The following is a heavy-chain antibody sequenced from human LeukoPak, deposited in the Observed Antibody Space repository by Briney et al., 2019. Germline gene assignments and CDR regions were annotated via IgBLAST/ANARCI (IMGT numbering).Heavy chain of an antibody. Sequence: PSETLSLTCTVSGDSIRSSSYYWGWIRQPPGKGLEWIGSIYYSGITYDNPSLKSRVTISVDTSKNQFSLKLSSVTAADTAVYYCARVGYYDILTGYPVAFDIWGQGTMVTVSS. CDR1: GDSIRSSSYY. D-gene: IGHD3-9*01. CDR2: IYYSGIT. J-gene: IGHJ3*02. V-gene: IGHV4-39*07. CDR3: ARVGYYDILTGYPVAFDI.